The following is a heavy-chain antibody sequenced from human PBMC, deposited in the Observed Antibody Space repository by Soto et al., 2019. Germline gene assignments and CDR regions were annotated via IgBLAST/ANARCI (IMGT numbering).Heavy chain of an antibody. Sequence: AAVKFSCKACGYTFTGYYMHWVRQAPGQGLEWMGWINPNSGGTNYAQKFQGWVTMTRDTSISTAYMELSRLRSDDTAVYYCARDPGPSVAYCGGDCQSGMDVWGQGTTVTVSS. CDR1: GYTFTGYY. D-gene: IGHD2-21*02. J-gene: IGHJ6*02. CDR3: ARDPGPSVAYCGGDCQSGMDV. V-gene: IGHV1-2*04. CDR2: INPNSGGT.